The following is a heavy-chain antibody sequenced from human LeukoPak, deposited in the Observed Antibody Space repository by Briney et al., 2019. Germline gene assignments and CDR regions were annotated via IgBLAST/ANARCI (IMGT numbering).Heavy chain of an antibody. D-gene: IGHD4-17*01. Sequence: PGGSLRLSCAASGFTFSSYWMHWVRQAPGKGLVWVSRINSDGRITDYADSVKGRFAISRDNAKNTLYLQMNSLRAEDTAVYYCARAPGTVTDNWGQGTLVTVSS. CDR1: GFTFSSYW. J-gene: IGHJ4*02. CDR2: INSDGRIT. V-gene: IGHV3-74*01. CDR3: ARAPGTVTDN.